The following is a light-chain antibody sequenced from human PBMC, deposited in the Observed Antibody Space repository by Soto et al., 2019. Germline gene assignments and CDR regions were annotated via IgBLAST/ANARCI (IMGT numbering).Light chain of an antibody. Sequence: EIVLTQSPATLSVSPGERATLSCRASQSVRSSFLAWYQQKPGQAPSLLIYGASTRATGIPARFSGSGSGTEFTLTIKSLQSEDFAVYDCQQYSNWPLTFGGGTKVDIK. V-gene: IGKV3-15*01. CDR1: QSVRSSF. CDR3: QQYSNWPLT. J-gene: IGKJ4*01. CDR2: GAS.